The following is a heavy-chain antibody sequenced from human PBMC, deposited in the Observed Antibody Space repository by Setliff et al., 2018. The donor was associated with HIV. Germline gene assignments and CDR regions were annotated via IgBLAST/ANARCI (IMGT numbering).Heavy chain of an antibody. CDR3: ARGGIAARPSYFDY. J-gene: IGHJ4*02. CDR2: ISPNSGGT. CDR1: GYTFTGYY. Sequence: GASVKVSCKASGYTFTGYYLHWVRQAPGQGLEWMGWISPNSGGTNFAQRFQGWVTLTRDTSISTAYMDLSRLKSDDTAVYYCARGGIAARPSYFDYWGQGTLVTVSS. D-gene: IGHD6-6*01. V-gene: IGHV1-2*04.